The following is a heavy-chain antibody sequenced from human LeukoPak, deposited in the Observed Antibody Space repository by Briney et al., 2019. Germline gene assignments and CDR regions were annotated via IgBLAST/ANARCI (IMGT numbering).Heavy chain of an antibody. CDR3: ARQVEMATIPHFDY. D-gene: IGHD5-24*01. CDR1: GYSFTSYW. J-gene: IGHJ4*02. Sequence: GESLKISCKGSGYSFTSYWIGWVRQTPGKGLEWMGIIYPGDSDTRYSPSFQGQVTISADKSISTAYLQWSSLKASDTAMYYCARQVEMATIPHFDYWGQGTLVSVSS. CDR2: IYPGDSDT. V-gene: IGHV5-51*01.